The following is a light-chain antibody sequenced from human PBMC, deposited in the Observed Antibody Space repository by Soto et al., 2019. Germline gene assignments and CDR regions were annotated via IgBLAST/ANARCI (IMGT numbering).Light chain of an antibody. CDR1: QSVSSY. J-gene: IGKJ5*01. Sequence: EHVMIRCPSTRSLSHGEGAPLSFRASQSVSSYLAWYQQKPGQAPRLLIYDASNRATGIPARFSGSGSGTDFTLTISSLEPEDFAVYYCQQRSNWPPTFGQGTRLEIK. CDR2: DAS. CDR3: QQRSNWPPT. V-gene: IGKV3-11*01.